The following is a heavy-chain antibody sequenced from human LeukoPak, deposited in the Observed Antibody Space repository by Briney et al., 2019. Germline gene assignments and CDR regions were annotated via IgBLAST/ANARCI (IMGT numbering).Heavy chain of an antibody. D-gene: IGHD1-26*01. J-gene: IGHJ4*02. CDR1: GYSFTSYW. CDR2: IYPGDSDT. V-gene: IGHV5-51*01. CDR3: ARLAYSGSYRGGYYFDY. Sequence: GESLKISCQGSGYSFTSYWIGWVRQMPGKGLEWMGIIYPGDSDTRYSPSFQGQVTISADKSISTAYLQWSSLKASDTAMYYCARLAYSGSYRGGYYFDYWGQGTLVTVSS.